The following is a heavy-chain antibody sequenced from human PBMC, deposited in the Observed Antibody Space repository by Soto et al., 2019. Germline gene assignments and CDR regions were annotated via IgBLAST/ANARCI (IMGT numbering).Heavy chain of an antibody. CDR1: GGSISVNY. CDR2: IYYSGST. J-gene: IGHJ4*02. V-gene: IGHV4-59*08. CDR3: AKLGGYYQAFDQ. D-gene: IGHD3-22*01. Sequence: SETLSLTCNVSGGSISVNYFSWFRQPPGRGLEWIGYIYYSGSTTYSPSFKSRLNISIDTSKNQVSLKLSSVTAADTAIYYCAKLGGYYQAFDQWGQGSLVTVSS.